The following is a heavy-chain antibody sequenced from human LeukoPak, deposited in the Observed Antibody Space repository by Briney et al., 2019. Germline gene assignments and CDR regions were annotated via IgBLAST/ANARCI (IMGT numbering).Heavy chain of an antibody. CDR1: GFTFSVSA. CDR2: IKTKADSYAT. J-gene: IGHJ4*02. V-gene: IGHV3-73*01. Sequence: PGGSLTLSCTASGFTFSVSAMHWIRQASGKGLEWVGRIKTKADSYATAYAASVKGRFTISRDDSENTAYLQMDSLITEDTAVYYCTRLTTCTTTSCFFDFWGQGILVTVSS. CDR3: TRLTTCTTTSCFFDF. D-gene: IGHD2-2*01.